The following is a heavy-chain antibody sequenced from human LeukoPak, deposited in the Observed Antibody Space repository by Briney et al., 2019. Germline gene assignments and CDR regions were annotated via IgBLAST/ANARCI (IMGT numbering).Heavy chain of an antibody. Sequence: ASVKVSCKASGYTFTGYYMHWVRQAPGQGLKWMGWINPNSGGTNYAQKFQGRVTMTRDTSVSTAYMELSRLRSDDTAVDYCARDKRSRNYYGMDVWGQGTTVTVSS. V-gene: IGHV1-2*02. CDR1: GYTFTGYY. CDR2: INPNSGGT. CDR3: ARDKRSRNYYGMDV. D-gene: IGHD1-14*01. J-gene: IGHJ6*02.